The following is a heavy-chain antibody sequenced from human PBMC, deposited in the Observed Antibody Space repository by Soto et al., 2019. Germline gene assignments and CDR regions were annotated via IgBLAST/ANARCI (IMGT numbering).Heavy chain of an antibody. J-gene: IGHJ4*02. CDR1: GFTFSNAW. D-gene: IGHD3-22*01. CDR2: IKSKTDGGTT. Sequence: EVQLVESGGGLVKPGGSLRLSCEASGFTFSNAWMNWVRQAPGKGLEWVGRIKSKTDGGTTDYAAPVKGRFTISRDDSKNTLYLQMNSLKTEDTAVYYCTTGYYYDSSGYYWGQGTLVTVSS. CDR3: TTGYYYDSSGYY. V-gene: IGHV3-15*07.